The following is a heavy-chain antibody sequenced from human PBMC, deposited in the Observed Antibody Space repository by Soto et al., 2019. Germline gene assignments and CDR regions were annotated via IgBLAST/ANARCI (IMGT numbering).Heavy chain of an antibody. V-gene: IGHV1-69*06. D-gene: IGHD3-16*01. CDR1: GGTFSSYA. J-gene: IGHJ6*02. CDR2: IIPIFGTA. Sequence: SVKVSCKASGGTFSSYAISWVRQTPGQGLEWRGGIIPIFGTAHYAQKFQSRVTITADKSTSTAYMELSSLRSEDTAVYYCESEKGLRIISDQRLRMDVWGQGAKVTVSS. CDR3: ESEKGLRIISDQRLRMDV.